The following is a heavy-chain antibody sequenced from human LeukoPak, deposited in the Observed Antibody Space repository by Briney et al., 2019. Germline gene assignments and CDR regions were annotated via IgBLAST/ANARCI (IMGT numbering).Heavy chain of an antibody. CDR2: ISSSGSTI. J-gene: IGHJ3*02. Sequence: GGSLRLSCAASGFTFSDYYMSWIRQAPGKGLEWVSYISSSGSTIYYADSVKGRFTISRDNAKNSLYLQMNSLRAEDTAVCYCANGRYSYGYKNAFDIWGQGTMVTVSS. CDR1: GFTFSDYY. CDR3: ANGRYSYGYKNAFDI. D-gene: IGHD5-18*01. V-gene: IGHV3-11*04.